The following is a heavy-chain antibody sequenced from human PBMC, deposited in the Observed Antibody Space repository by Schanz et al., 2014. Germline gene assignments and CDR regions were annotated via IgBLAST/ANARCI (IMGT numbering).Heavy chain of an antibody. J-gene: IGHJ5*01. D-gene: IGHD3-10*01. CDR3: AKQHIVRGVIYLNWFDS. Sequence: VQLVESGGGVVQPGRSLRLSCAASGFTFSTHAMHWVRQAPGKGLEWVALVSSDGNNDYYTDSVKGRFTISRDNSKNTVHLQMNSLRAEVTAVYYCAKQHIVRGVIYLNWFDSWGQGTLVTVSS. CDR2: VSSDGNND. CDR1: GFTFSTHA. V-gene: IGHV3-30*18.